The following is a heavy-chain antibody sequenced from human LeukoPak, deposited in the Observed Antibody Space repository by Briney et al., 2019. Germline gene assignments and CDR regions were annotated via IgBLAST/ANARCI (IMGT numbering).Heavy chain of an antibody. J-gene: IGHJ5*02. CDR3: ARDLRSMGWFDL. D-gene: IGHD4-17*01. Sequence: SETLSLTCAVSGGSISSYYWTWIRQSAGKGLEWIGRIYSSGSFNYSPSLKSRVSMSVDTSKNQFSLKLSSVTAADTAVYYCARDLRSMGWFDLWGQGSLVIVSS. CDR1: GGSISSYY. V-gene: IGHV4-4*07. CDR2: IYSSGSF.